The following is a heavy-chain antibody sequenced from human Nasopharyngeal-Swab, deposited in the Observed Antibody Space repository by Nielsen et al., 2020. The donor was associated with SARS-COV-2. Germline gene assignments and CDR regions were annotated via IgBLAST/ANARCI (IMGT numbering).Heavy chain of an antibody. D-gene: IGHD4-23*01. J-gene: IGHJ4*02. CDR3: ARASDYGGNYEPFDY. CDR2: IYYSGST. V-gene: IGHV4-59*01. Sequence: SETLSLTCTVSGGSISSYYWSWIRQPLGKGLEWIGYIYYSGSTNYNPSLKSRVTISVDTSKNQFSLKLSSVTAADTAVYYCARASDYGGNYEPFDYWGQGTLVTVSS. CDR1: GGSISSYY.